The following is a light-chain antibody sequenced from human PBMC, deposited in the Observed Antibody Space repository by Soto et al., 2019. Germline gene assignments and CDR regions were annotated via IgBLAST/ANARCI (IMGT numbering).Light chain of an antibody. CDR3: HQYYSYPLT. CDR2: AAS. Sequence: AIRMTQSPSSLSASTGDRVTITCRARQGISSYLAWYQQKPGKASKLLIYAASTLQRGVPSSFSGSGSGTDFTLTISCLQSEDFATYYCHQYYSYPLTVGGGTKV. CDR1: QGISSY. J-gene: IGKJ4*01. V-gene: IGKV1-8*01.